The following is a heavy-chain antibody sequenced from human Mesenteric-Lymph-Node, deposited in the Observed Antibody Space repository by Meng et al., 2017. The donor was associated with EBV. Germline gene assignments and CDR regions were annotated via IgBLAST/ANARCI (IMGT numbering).Heavy chain of an antibody. CDR2: ISFDGRNQ. V-gene: IGHV3-30*18. J-gene: IGHJ4*02. Sequence: QVQLVXXXXXXVQXGXXXRLSXXASGFTFRNYGMHWVRRAPGKGLEWVAVISFDGRNQYYADSVQGRFTISRDISKNTLYLQMNSLRTEDTALYYCAKGREEVVVAAPDFDYWGPGTLVTVSS. D-gene: IGHD2-15*01. CDR3: AKGREEVVVAAPDFDY. CDR1: GFTFRNYG.